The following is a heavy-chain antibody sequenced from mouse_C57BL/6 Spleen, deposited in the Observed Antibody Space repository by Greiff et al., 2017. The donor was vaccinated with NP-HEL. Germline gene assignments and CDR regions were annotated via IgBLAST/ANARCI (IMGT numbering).Heavy chain of an antibody. D-gene: IGHD2-4*01. CDR1: GYAFSSSW. CDR3: ARYDYEGGYAMDY. V-gene: IGHV1-82*01. CDR2: IYPGDGDT. J-gene: IGHJ4*01. Sequence: QVQLQQSGPELVKPGASVKISCKASGYAFSSSWMNWVKQRPGKGLEWIGRIYPGDGDTNYNGKFKGKATLTADKSSSTAYMQLSSLTSEDSAVYFCARYDYEGGYAMDYWGQGTSVTVSS.